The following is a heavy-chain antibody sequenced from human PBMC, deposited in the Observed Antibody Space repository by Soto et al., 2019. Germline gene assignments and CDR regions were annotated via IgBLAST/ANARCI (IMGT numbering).Heavy chain of an antibody. J-gene: IGHJ6*02. V-gene: IGHV3-21*01. CDR1: GFTFSSYS. D-gene: IGHD6-13*01. CDR3: AKEVSSGFHGMDV. CDR2: LSSSTSYI. Sequence: EVQLVESGGGLVKPGGSLRLSCAASGFTFSSYSMNWVRQAPGKGLEWVSSLSSSTSYIYYAYSVKGRFTISRDTAKNSLYLQMNNLRAEDTAVYYCAKEVSSGFHGMDVWGQGTTVTVSS.